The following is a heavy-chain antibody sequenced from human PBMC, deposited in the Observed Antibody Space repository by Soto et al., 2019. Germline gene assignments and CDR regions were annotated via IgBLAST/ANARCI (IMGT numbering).Heavy chain of an antibody. Sequence: QVQLQESGPGLVKPSQTLSLTCTFSGGSISSGGYYWSWIRQHPGKGLEWIGYIYYNGSTYYNPSLKGRVSISVDTSKNQFSLKVTSVIAADTAVYYCAREAVTTIFNYYYYYGMDVWGQGTTVTVSS. D-gene: IGHD3-3*01. CDR2: IYYNGST. CDR1: GGSISSGGYY. J-gene: IGHJ6*02. CDR3: AREAVTTIFNYYYYYGMDV. V-gene: IGHV4-31*03.